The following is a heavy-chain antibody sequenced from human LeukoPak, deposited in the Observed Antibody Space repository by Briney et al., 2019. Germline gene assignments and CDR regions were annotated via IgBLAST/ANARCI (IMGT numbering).Heavy chain of an antibody. D-gene: IGHD3-3*01. CDR2: MSVSWTT. Sequence: SETLSLTCTVSGVSISPYYWSWIRQPAGKGLEWIGRMSVSWTTNYNPSLKSRVTMSVDTSKNQFSLKLTSVTATDTAMYYCASSFAVAGYYHGMDVWGQGTTVTVSS. J-gene: IGHJ6*02. CDR1: GVSISPYY. CDR3: ASSFAVAGYYHGMDV. V-gene: IGHV4-4*07.